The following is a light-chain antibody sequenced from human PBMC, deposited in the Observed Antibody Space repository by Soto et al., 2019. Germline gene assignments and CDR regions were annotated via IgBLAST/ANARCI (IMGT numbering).Light chain of an antibody. J-gene: IGLJ1*01. Sequence: QSALTQPASVSGSPGQSIAISCTGTSSDFGAYDFVSWYQQHPDKAPKLMIYEVSHRPSGVSYRFSGSKSVNTATLTISGLQAEDEADYYCSSYTTSSTRVFGTGTKVTVL. CDR3: SSYTTSSTRV. V-gene: IGLV2-14*03. CDR2: EVS. CDR1: SSDFGAYDF.